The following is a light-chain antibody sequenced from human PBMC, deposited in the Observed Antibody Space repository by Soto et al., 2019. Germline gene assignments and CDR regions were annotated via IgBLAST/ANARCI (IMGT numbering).Light chain of an antibody. CDR3: SSYRSSDTLEV. Sequence: QSALTPPSSVSASPGQSISISCTGTSDDIGAYDYVSWYQQHPGKAPKLILYAVSNRPSGVSTRFSGSKSGNTASLTISGVQADDEADYYCSSYRSSDTLEVFGTGTKLTVL. J-gene: IGLJ1*01. V-gene: IGLV2-14*01. CDR1: SDDIGAYDY. CDR2: AVS.